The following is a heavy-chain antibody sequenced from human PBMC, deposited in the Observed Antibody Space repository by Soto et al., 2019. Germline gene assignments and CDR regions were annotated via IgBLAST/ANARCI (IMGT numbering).Heavy chain of an antibody. CDR2: ILYDGSDK. CDR3: ARAAYYYDSSGYYHLDY. D-gene: IGHD3-22*01. Sequence: QVQLVESGGGVVQPGRSLRLSCAASGFTFSSYAMHWARQAPGKGLEWVAVILYDGSDKYYADSVKGRFTISRDNSKSTLYLPMNSLRAEDTAVYYCARAAYYYDSSGYYHLDYWGQGTLVTVSS. J-gene: IGHJ4*02. V-gene: IGHV3-30-3*01. CDR1: GFTFSSYA.